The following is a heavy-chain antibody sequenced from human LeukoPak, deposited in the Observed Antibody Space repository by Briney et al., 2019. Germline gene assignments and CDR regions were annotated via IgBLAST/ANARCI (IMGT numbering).Heavy chain of an antibody. Sequence: GGSLRLSCAASGFTFSSYSMNWVRQAPGKGLEWVSSISSSSSYIYYADSVKGRFTISRDNAKNSLYLQMNSLRAEDTAVYYCARDLLYYYDSNVPLWGQGTLVTVSS. CDR2: ISSSSSYI. J-gene: IGHJ4*02. V-gene: IGHV3-21*01. CDR3: ARDLLYYYDSNVPL. CDR1: GFTFSSYS. D-gene: IGHD3-22*01.